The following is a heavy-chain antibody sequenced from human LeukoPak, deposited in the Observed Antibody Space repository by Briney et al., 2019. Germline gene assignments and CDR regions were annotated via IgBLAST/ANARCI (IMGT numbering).Heavy chain of an antibody. V-gene: IGHV1-2*02. CDR2: INPNSGGT. CDR1: GYTFTGYY. D-gene: IGHD1-26*01. CDR3: ARESVGAVTNGGFDI. J-gene: IGHJ3*02. Sequence: ASVKVSCKASGYTFTGYYMHWVRQAPGQGLEWMGWINPNSGGTNYAQKFQGRVTMTRDTSISTAYMELSRLRSDDMAVYYCARESVGAVTNGGFDIWGQGTMVTVSS.